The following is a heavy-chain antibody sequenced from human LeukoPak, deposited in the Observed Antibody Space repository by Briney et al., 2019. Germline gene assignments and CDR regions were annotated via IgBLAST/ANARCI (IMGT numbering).Heavy chain of an antibody. V-gene: IGHV4-4*09. CDR3: AGLVGGPGSYYYYMDV. Sequence: SETLSLTCTVSGGSISSYYWSWIRQPPGKGLEWIGYIYTSGSTNYNPSLKSRVTISVDTSKNQFSLKLSSVTAADTAVYYCAGLVGGPGSYYYYMDVWGKGTTVTVSS. D-gene: IGHD3-10*01. CDR1: GGSISSYY. J-gene: IGHJ6*03. CDR2: IYTSGST.